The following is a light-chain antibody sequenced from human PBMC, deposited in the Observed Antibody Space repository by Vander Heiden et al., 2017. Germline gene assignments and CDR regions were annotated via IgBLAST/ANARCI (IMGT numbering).Light chain of an antibody. CDR1: QSIGAS. Sequence: EIIMTQSPATLSVSPGEKVTLSCRASQSIGASLAWYQQKFGQAPRLLLHGASSRATGVPARFSGRGSGTDFTLTISGLQSEDFAVYHCQQYFNWPWTFGQGTKVEIK. V-gene: IGKV3-15*01. CDR2: GAS. CDR3: QQYFNWPWT. J-gene: IGKJ1*01.